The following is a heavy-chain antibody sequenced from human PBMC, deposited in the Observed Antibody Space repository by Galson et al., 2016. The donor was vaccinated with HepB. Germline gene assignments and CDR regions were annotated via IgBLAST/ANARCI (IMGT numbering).Heavy chain of an antibody. V-gene: IGHV3-30*04. Sequence: SLRLSCAASGFTFSSYAMHWVRQAPGKGLEWVAVISYDGSHKYYADSVKGRFTISRDNSKNTLSLQMNSLRAEDTAVYYCAREQRPAVVSQGGFDYWGQGTLVTVSS. CDR1: GFTFSSYA. CDR2: ISYDGSHK. CDR3: AREQRPAVVSQGGFDY. D-gene: IGHD6-19*01. J-gene: IGHJ4*02.